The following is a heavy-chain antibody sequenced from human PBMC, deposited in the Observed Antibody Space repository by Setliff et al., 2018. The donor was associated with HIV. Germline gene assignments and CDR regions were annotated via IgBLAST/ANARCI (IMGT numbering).Heavy chain of an antibody. CDR1: GFTFNTYA. Sequence: GGSLRLSCAASGFTFNTYAMSWVRQAPGKGLEWVSVISGSGGSTFYADSVKGRSTISRDNSKNTLYLQMNSLRVEDSALYYCARDRVGYRSSSGLDSWGQGTLVTVSS. D-gene: IGHD6-6*01. CDR3: ARDRVGYRSSSGLDS. J-gene: IGHJ4*02. CDR2: ISGSGGST. V-gene: IGHV3-23*01.